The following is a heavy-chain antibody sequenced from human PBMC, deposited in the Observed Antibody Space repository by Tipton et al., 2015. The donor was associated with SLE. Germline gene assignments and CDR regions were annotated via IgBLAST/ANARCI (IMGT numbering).Heavy chain of an antibody. CDR3: AKDFHNTGWYYFDS. CDR2: ISWNGGDT. CDR1: GFAFADYM. J-gene: IGHJ4*02. V-gene: IGHV3-43*01. Sequence: SLRLSCAASGFAFADYMMHWVRQGPGKGLERVSLISWNGGDTSYADSVRGRFTISRDNNKISVYLQMNNLTPEDTALYYCAKDFHNTGWYYFDSWGQGTRVTVSS. D-gene: IGHD6-19*01.